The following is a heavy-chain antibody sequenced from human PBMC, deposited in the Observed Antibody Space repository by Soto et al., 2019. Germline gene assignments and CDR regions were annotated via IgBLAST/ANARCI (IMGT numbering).Heavy chain of an antibody. CDR2: ISYSGSDI. D-gene: IGHD3-22*01. CDR3: ARESTYYYDSSGYSWFDP. V-gene: IGHV3-11*04. CDR1: GFSFSDYY. J-gene: IGHJ5*02. Sequence: PGGSLRLSCAASGFSFSDYYMTWIRQAPGKGLEWVSYISYSGSDIYYADSVKGRFTISRDNAKNTLYLQMNSLRAEDTAVYYCARESTYYYDSSGYSWFDPWGQGTLVTVSS.